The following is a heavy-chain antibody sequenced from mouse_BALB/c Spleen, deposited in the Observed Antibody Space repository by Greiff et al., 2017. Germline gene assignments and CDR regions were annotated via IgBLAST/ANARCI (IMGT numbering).Heavy chain of an antibody. J-gene: IGHJ2*01. D-gene: IGHD4-1*01. CDR2: ISSGSSTI. CDR1: GFTFSSFG. CDR3: ARSVWDGYFDY. V-gene: IGHV5-17*02. Sequence: EVQGVESGGGLVQPGGSRKLSCAASGFTFSSFGMHWVRQAPEKGLEWVAYISSGSSTIYYADTVKGRFTISRDNPKNTLFLQMTSLRSEDTAMYYCARSVWDGYFDYWGQGTTLTVSS.